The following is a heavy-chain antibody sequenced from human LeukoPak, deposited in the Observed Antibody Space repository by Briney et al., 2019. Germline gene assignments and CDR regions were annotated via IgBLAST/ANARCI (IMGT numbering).Heavy chain of an antibody. V-gene: IGHV1-69*01. J-gene: IGHJ5*02. CDR2: IIPIFGTA. CDR1: AGTLSSYA. D-gene: IGHD3-22*01. Sequence: ASGKVSFKASAGTLSSYAISWVRQAPGQGLEWMGGIIPIFGTANYAQKFQGRVTITADESTSTAYMELSSLRSEDTAVYYCARAPRYYYDSSGYPMSFWFDPWGQGTLVTVSS. CDR3: ARAPRYYYDSSGYPMSFWFDP.